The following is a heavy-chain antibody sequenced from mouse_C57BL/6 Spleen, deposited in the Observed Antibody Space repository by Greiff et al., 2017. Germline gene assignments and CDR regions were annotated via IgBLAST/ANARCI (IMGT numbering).Heavy chain of an antibody. CDR1: GFTFSDAW. V-gene: IGHV6-6*01. Sequence: EVQLQESGGGLVQPGGSMKLSCAASGFTFSDAWMDWVRQSPEKGLEWVAEIRNKANDHATYYAESVKGRFTISRDDSKSSVYLQMNSLRAEDTGIYYCTRDWDGGNFDYWGQGTTLTVSS. J-gene: IGHJ2*01. CDR2: IRNKANDHAT. D-gene: IGHD4-1*01. CDR3: TRDWDGGNFDY.